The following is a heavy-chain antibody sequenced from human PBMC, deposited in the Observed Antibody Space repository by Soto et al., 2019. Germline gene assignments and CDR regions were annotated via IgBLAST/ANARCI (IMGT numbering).Heavy chain of an antibody. Sequence: EVQLLESGGGLVQPGGSLRLSCAASGFTFSSYAMSWVRQAPGKGLEWVSVISGSGGSTYYADSVKGRFTISRDNSKNTLYLQMNSLRAEDTAVYYCAKDPRGWRTIRWFDPWGQGTLVTVSS. CDR3: AKDPRGWRTIRWFDP. J-gene: IGHJ5*02. CDR1: GFTFSSYA. V-gene: IGHV3-23*01. CDR2: ISGSGGST. D-gene: IGHD3-10*01.